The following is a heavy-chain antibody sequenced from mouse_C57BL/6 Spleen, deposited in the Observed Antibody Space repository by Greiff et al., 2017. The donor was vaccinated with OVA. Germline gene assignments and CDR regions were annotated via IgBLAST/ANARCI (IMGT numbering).Heavy chain of an antibody. V-gene: IGHV1-82*01. CDR3: ARGNDYYGSSPLYFDY. D-gene: IGHD1-1*01. CDR1: GYAFSSSW. J-gene: IGHJ2*01. Sequence: QVQLKESGPELVKPGASVKLSCKASGYAFSSSWMNWVKQRPGKGLEWIGRIYPGAGDTYYNGKFKGKATLTADKSSSTAYMQLSSLTSEDSAVYYCARGNDYYGSSPLYFDYWGQGTTLTVSS. CDR2: IYPGAGDT.